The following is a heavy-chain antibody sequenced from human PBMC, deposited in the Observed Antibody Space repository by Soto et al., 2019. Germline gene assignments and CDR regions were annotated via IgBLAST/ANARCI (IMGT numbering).Heavy chain of an antibody. Sequence: PSETLSLTCTVSVGSISSYYWSWIRQPPGKGLEWIGYIYYSGSTNYNPSLKSRVTISVDTSKNQFSLKLGSVTAADTAVYYCARGLAAPPQYYYYMDVWGKGTTVTVSS. V-gene: IGHV4-59*01. CDR2: IYYSGST. CDR1: VGSISSYY. J-gene: IGHJ6*03. D-gene: IGHD6-6*01. CDR3: ARGLAAPPQYYYYMDV.